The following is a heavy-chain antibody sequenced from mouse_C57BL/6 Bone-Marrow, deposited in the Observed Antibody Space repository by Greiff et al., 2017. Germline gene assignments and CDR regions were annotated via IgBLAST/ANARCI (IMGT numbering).Heavy chain of an antibody. CDR3: ASSSITTVVATDFDV. V-gene: IGHV1-81*01. J-gene: IGHJ1*03. D-gene: IGHD1-1*01. CDR1: GYTFTSYG. CDR2: IYPRSGNT. Sequence: QVQLQQSGAELARPGASVKLSCKASGYTFTSYGISWVKQRTGQGLEWIGEIYPRSGNTYYNEKFKGKATLTADKSSSTAYMELRSLTSEDSAVYFCASSSITTVVATDFDVWGTGTTVTVSS.